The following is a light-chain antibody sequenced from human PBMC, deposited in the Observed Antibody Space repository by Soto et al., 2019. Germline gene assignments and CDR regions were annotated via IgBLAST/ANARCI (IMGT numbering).Light chain of an antibody. V-gene: IGKV1-39*01. Sequence: DIQMTQSPSSLSASVGDRVTITCRASQSITNYLNWYQQKPGKAPKLLIYAASSLQTGVPSRFSGSGSGTDFTLTISSLQPEDFATYCCQQSYPSITFGGGTKVETK. CDR1: QSITNY. CDR2: AAS. J-gene: IGKJ4*01. CDR3: QQSYPSIT.